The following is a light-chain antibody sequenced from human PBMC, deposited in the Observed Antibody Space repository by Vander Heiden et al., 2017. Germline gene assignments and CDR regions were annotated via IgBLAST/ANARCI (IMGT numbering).Light chain of an antibody. CDR3: LQGYSSPCT. CDR1: QGIRSD. CDR2: AAS. V-gene: IGKV1-6*01. J-gene: IGKJ1*01. Sequence: AFPMTHSPSSLSASGGDRVTITCRASQGIRSDLGWYQQKPGKAPKLLIYAASSLQSGVPSRFSGSGSGTDFTLTISSLQPEDFATYYCLQGYSSPCTFGQGTQVEIK.